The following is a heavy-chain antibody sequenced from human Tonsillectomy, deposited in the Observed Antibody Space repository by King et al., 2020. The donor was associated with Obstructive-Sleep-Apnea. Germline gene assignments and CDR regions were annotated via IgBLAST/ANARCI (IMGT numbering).Heavy chain of an antibody. CDR1: GFTFSSYG. CDR2: IRYDGCNK. CDR3: AKASGPDFDY. J-gene: IGHJ4*02. V-gene: IGHV3-30*02. Sequence: VQLVESGGGVVQPGRSLRLSCAASGFTFSSYGMHWVRQAPGKGLEWVALIRYDGCNKNYADSVKGRFSTSRDNSKNTLYLQMSSLRAEDTAVYYCAKASGPDFDYWGQGTPVTVSS.